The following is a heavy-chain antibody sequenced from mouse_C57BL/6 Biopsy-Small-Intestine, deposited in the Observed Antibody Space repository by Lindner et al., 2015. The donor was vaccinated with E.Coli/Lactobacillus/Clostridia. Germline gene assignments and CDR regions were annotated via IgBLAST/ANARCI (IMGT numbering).Heavy chain of an antibody. CDR2: MNPDTGYT. CDR1: GFTFTSYH. CDR3: TRGIGCSSATCPEYFDL. Sequence: SVKVSCKASGFTFTSYHFNWVRQATGQGLEWMGWMNPDTGYTDYAQKFQGRVTMTRDTSISTIYMELSSLRPEDTAVYYCTRGIGCSSATCPEYFDLWGRGTLVTVSS. V-gene: IGHV1S55*01. D-gene: IGHD6-1*01. J-gene: IGHJ1*01.